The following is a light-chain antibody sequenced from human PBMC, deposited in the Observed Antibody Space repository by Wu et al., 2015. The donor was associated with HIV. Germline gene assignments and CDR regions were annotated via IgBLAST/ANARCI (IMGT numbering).Light chain of an antibody. V-gene: IGKV1-33*01. CDR2: DAS. CDR1: QDIANH. J-gene: IGKJ3*01. Sequence: DIQMTQSPPYLSASVGDRVTVSCQASQDIANHLNWYQQKPGKVPNLLISDASNLETGVPSRFSGSGSGTHFTFTITGLQPEDVATYYCQQFQSLPLTFGPGTKVDVK. CDR3: QQFQSLPLT.